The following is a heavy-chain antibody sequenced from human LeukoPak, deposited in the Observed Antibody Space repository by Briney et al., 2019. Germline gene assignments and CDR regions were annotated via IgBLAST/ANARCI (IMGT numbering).Heavy chain of an antibody. CDR3: AREIAAAGTPLYNWFDP. CDR2: IIPILGIA. J-gene: IGHJ5*02. Sequence: GASVKVSCKASGGTFSSYAISWVRQAPGQGLEWMGRIIPILGIANYAQKLQGRVTMTTDTSTSTAYMELRSLRSDDTAVYYCAREIAAAGTPLYNWFDPWGQGTLVTVSS. V-gene: IGHV1-69*04. CDR1: GGTFSSYA. D-gene: IGHD6-13*01.